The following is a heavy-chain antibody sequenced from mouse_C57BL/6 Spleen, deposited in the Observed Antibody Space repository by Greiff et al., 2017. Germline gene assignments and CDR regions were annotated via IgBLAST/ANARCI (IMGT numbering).Heavy chain of an antibody. CDR3: AKEGYGSSYEWYFDV. D-gene: IGHD1-1*01. V-gene: IGHV2-5*01. CDR2: IWRGGST. Sequence: QVQLQQSGPGLVQPSQSLSITCTVSGFSLTSSGVHWVRQSPGKGLEWLGVIWRGGSTDYNAAFMSRLSITKDNSKSQVFFKMNSLQADDTAIYXCAKEGYGSSYEWYFDVWGTGTTVTVSS. CDR1: GFSLTSSG. J-gene: IGHJ1*03.